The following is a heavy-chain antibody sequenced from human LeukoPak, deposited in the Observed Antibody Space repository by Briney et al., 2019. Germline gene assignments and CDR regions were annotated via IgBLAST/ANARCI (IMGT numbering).Heavy chain of an antibody. Sequence: SETLSLTCTVSGGSISSCYWSWVRQPAGEGLEWIGRIYTSGSTNYNPSLKSRVTMSVDTSKNQFSLRLSSVNAADTAVYFCAREGTSGGLNWLDPWGQGTLVSVSS. D-gene: IGHD3-10*01. V-gene: IGHV4-4*07. CDR2: IYTSGST. CDR3: AREGTSGGLNWLDP. J-gene: IGHJ5*02. CDR1: GGSISSCY.